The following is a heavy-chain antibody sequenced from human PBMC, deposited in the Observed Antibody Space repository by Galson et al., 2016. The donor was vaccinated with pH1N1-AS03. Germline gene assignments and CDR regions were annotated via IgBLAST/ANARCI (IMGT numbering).Heavy chain of an antibody. CDR2: IKQDATEK. CDR1: GFTFSTYW. V-gene: IGHV3-7*01. CDR3: ARFAWATSGDDAFDV. Sequence: SLRLSCAASGFTFSTYWMSWVRQAPGKGLEWVANIKQDATEKYYADSVKGRFTISRDNAKKSLYLQMDSPRLEDTASYYCARFAWATSGDDAFDVWGQGTLVTVSS. D-gene: IGHD3-10*01. J-gene: IGHJ3*01.